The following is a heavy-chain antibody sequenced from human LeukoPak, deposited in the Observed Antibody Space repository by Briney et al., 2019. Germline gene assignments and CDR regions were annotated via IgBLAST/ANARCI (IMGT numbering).Heavy chain of an antibody. CDR1: EFTFSSYA. CDR3: AVDSRDGYYFDY. D-gene: IGHD6-13*01. J-gene: IGHJ4*02. V-gene: IGHV3-23*01. Sequence: GGSLTLSCAASEFTFSSYAMGWVRQAPGMGLEWVSAITADAGTTYYADSVKGRFTISRDNSKNTLYHQMNSLRAEDTAVYYCAVDSRDGYYFDYWGQGTLVTVSS. CDR2: ITADAGTT.